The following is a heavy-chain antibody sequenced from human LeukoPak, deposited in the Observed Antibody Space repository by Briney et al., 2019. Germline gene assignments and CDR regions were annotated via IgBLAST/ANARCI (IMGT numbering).Heavy chain of an antibody. J-gene: IGHJ4*02. CDR1: GFTFSSYA. V-gene: IGHV3-23*01. CDR2: ISGNGGST. Sequence: GGSLRLSCAASGFTFSSYATSWVRQAPGKGLEWVSAISGNGGSTYYADSVKGRFTIPRDNSKNTLYLQMNSLRAEDTAVYYCAKADAPIAAVGHQAYWGQGTLVTVSS. CDR3: AKADAPIAAVGHQAY. D-gene: IGHD6-13*01.